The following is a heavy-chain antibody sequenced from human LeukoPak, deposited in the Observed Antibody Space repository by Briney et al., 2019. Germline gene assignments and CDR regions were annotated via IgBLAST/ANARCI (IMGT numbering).Heavy chain of an antibody. CDR3: AREIDYGDYLSRPVDY. Sequence: PGGSLRLSYAASGFTFSSYSMNWVRQAPGKGLEWVSSISSSSSYIYYADSVKGRFTISRDNAKNSLYLQMNSLRAEDTAVYYCAREIDYGDYLSRPVDYWGQGTLVTVSS. J-gene: IGHJ4*02. V-gene: IGHV3-21*01. D-gene: IGHD4-17*01. CDR2: ISSSSSYI. CDR1: GFTFSSYS.